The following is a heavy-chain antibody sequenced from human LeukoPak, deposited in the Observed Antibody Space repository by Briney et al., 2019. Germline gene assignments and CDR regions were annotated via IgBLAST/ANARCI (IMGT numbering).Heavy chain of an antibody. CDR2: MKHDGSEK. CDR3: VLGSGWHDSY. V-gene: IGHV3-7*03. Sequence: GGPLRLSCAASGFTFTTYWMHWIRQAPGKGLEWVANMKHDGSEKYYVDSVKGRFTISRDNAKNSLFLQMNSLRVEDTAVYYCVLGSGWHDSYWGQGTLVTVSS. CDR1: GFTFTTYW. D-gene: IGHD6-19*01. J-gene: IGHJ4*02.